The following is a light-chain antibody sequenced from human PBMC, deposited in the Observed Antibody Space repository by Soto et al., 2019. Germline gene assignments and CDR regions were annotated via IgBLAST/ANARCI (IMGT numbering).Light chain of an antibody. CDR1: SSDVGGYNY. Sequence: QSALTQPASVSGSPGQSITISCTGTSSDVGGYNYVSWYQQHPGKAPQLIIYDVANRPSGVSNRFSGSKSGNTASLTISGLQAEDEADYYCSSYTRSSTYVVFGGGTKLTGL. V-gene: IGLV2-14*03. J-gene: IGLJ2*01. CDR3: SSYTRSSTYVV. CDR2: DVA.